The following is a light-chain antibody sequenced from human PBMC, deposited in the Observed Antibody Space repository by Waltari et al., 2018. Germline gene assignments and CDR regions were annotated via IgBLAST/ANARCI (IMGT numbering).Light chain of an antibody. CDR1: QGISSY. V-gene: IGKV1-9*01. J-gene: IGKJ2*01. CDR2: AAS. Sequence: DIQLTQSPSFLSASVGDRVTITCRASQGISSYLAWYQQKPGKAPKLLIYAASTLQSGVPSRFSGSGSGTEFTLTISSLQPEDFATYYCQQLNSYPVYMYTFGQGTKLEIK. CDR3: QQLNSYPVYMYT.